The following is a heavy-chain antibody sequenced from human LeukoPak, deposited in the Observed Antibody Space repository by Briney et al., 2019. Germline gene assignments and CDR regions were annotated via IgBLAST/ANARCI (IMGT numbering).Heavy chain of an antibody. CDR1: GGSMRNYY. V-gene: IGHV4-59*01. CDR3: ARGWASSWYYFDF. J-gene: IGHJ4*02. CDR2: TYDRGSS. Sequence: PSETLSLTCAVSGGSMRNYYWSWIRQPPGKGLEWIGYTYDRGSSSYNPSLRSRVSISIDTPKNQFSLNLSSVTAADTAVYYCARGWASSWYYFDFWGQGTLVTVSS. D-gene: IGHD2-2*01.